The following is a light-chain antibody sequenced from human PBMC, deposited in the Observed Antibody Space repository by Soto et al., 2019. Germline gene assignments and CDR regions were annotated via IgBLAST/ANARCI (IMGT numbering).Light chain of an antibody. CDR2: AAS. J-gene: IGKJ1*01. CDR1: QSISSY. CDR3: QPSYTTPWT. Sequence: DIQMTQSPSSLSASVGDRVTITCRASQSISSYLNWYQQKPGKAPKLLIYAASNLQSGVPSRFSGSGSGTDFTLTISSLQPEDFATYCCQPSYTTPWTFGQGTKVEIK. V-gene: IGKV1-39*01.